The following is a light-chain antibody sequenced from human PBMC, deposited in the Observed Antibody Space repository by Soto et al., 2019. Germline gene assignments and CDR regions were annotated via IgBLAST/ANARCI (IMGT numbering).Light chain of an antibody. CDR3: QQRSNWPPFT. CDR2: DAS. CDR1: QTVSFY. J-gene: IGKJ3*01. Sequence: EIVLTQSPATLSLSPGERATLSCRASQTVSFYLAWYQQKPGQAPRLLIYDASKRATGTPARFSGSGSGPDFTLTISSLEPEDFAVYYCQQRSNWPPFTFGPGTKVDIK. V-gene: IGKV3-11*01.